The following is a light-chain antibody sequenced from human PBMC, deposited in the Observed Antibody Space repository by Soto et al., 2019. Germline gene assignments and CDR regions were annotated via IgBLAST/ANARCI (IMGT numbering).Light chain of an antibody. CDR1: QSVRGNY. Sequence: EIVLTQSPGTLSLSPGERATLSCRASQSVRGNYLAWYQQKPGQAPRLLISGASSRASGIPDRLSGSGSGTDFTLTISRLEPEDFAVYYCQQYGSSGTFGQGTKVDIK. CDR3: QQYGSSGT. V-gene: IGKV3-20*01. CDR2: GAS. J-gene: IGKJ1*01.